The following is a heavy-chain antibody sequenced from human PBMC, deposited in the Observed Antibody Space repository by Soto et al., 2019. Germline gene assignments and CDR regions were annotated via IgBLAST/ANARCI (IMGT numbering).Heavy chain of an antibody. D-gene: IGHD4-17*01. CDR3: AREVGYGDFSAALLD. V-gene: IGHV1-69*01. CDR2: IITLFGTA. J-gene: IGHJ4*02. CDR1: GGTFSSHS. Sequence: VQLMQSGAEVKQPGSSVKVSCKASGGTFSSHSINWVRQAPGQGLEWMGGIITLFGTATYAQNFQGRVTITADQSTSTADMELNSLRSDDTAVYYCAREVGYGDFSAALLDWGQGTLVTVSS.